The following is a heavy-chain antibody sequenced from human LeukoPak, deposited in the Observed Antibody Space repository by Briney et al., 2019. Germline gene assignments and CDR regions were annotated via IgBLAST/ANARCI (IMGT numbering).Heavy chain of an antibody. CDR1: GYSISSGYN. J-gene: IGHJ4*02. Sequence: SETLSLTCTVSGYSISSGYNWGWSRQPPGKGLEWIGNIYHSGSTYYNPSLKSRVTISVDTSKNQFSLKLSSVTAADTAVYYCARAHCSSTSCYLYYFDYWGQGTLVTVSS. D-gene: IGHD2-2*01. CDR3: ARAHCSSTSCYLYYFDY. CDR2: IYHSGST. V-gene: IGHV4-38-2*02.